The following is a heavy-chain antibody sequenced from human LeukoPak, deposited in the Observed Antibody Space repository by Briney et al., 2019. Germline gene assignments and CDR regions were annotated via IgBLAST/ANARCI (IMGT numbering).Heavy chain of an antibody. CDR1: GGSISSGGYY. J-gene: IGHJ4*02. CDR2: IYYSGST. CDR3: ARVVNYGDRPGAH. Sequence: SETLSLTCTVSGGSISSGGYYWSWIRQHPGKGLEWIGYIYYSGSTYYNPSLKSRVTISVDTSKNQFSLKLSSVTAADTAVYYCARVVNYGDRPGAHWGQGTLVTVSS. V-gene: IGHV4-31*03. D-gene: IGHD4-17*01.